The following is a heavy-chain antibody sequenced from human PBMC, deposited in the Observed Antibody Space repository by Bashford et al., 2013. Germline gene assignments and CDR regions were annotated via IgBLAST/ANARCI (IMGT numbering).Heavy chain of an antibody. Sequence: IVWVRQAPGQGLEWMGWISAYNGNTNYVQKLQGRVTMTTDTSTSTAYMELRSLRSDDTAVYYCAKDYCAGDCASFFDLWGRGTLVTVSS. CDR3: AKDYCAGDCASFFDL. CDR2: ISAYNGNT. D-gene: IGHD2-21*02. V-gene: IGHV1-18*01. J-gene: IGHJ2*01.